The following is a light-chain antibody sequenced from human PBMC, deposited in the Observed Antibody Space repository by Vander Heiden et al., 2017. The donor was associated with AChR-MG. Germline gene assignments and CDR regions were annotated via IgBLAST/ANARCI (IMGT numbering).Light chain of an antibody. CDR1: QSVDSH. CDR2: DAS. Sequence: EVVLTQSPATLSLSPGESATLSCRASQSVDSHLVWYQQKPGQAPRLLISDASSRAYGIPARFSGSGFGTDFTLTISSLEPEDFATYYCQQRNSWPPLTFGGGTKVEIK. CDR3: QQRNSWPPLT. V-gene: IGKV3-11*01. J-gene: IGKJ4*01.